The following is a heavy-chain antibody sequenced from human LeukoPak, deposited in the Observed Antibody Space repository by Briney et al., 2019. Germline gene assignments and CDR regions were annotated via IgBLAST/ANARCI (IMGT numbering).Heavy chain of an antibody. CDR3: AREVLCNYDSNNWFDP. CDR1: GGSISSGGYS. J-gene: IGHJ5*02. V-gene: IGHV4-30-2*01. Sequence: SETLSLTCAVSGGSISSGGYSWSWIRQPPGKGLEWIGYIYHSGSTYYNPSLKSRVTISVDRSKNQFSLKLSSVTAADTAVYYCAREVLCNYDSNNWFDPWGQGTLVTVSS. D-gene: IGHD3-22*01. CDR2: IYHSGST.